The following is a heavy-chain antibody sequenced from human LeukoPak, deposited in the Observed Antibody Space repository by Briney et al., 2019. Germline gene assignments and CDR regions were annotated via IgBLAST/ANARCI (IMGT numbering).Heavy chain of an antibody. Sequence: PSETLSLTCTVSGGSISIFYWSWIRQPPGKGLEWIGDIYYSGTTNYNPSLKSRVTISLDTSKNQFSLRLSSVTAADTAVYYCARIDAVAATPTCFDYWGQGTLVTVSS. D-gene: IGHD6-19*01. J-gene: IGHJ4*02. V-gene: IGHV4-59*01. CDR1: GGSISIFY. CDR3: ARIDAVAATPTCFDY. CDR2: IYYSGTT.